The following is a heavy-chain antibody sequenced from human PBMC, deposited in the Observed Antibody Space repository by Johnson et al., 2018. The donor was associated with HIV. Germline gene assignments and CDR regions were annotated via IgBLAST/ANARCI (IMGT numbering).Heavy chain of an antibody. CDR2: ISYDGSNK. V-gene: IGHV3-30-3*01. CDR1: GFSFSTYA. Sequence: QVQLVESGGGVVQPGRSLRLSCAASGFSFSTYAMHWVRQAPGKGLEWLIVISYDGSNKYYADSVKGRFTISRDNSKNTLYLQMNSLRAEDTAVYYCARDPRLGELKIDRRGYAFDIWGQGTMVTVSS. D-gene: IGHD3-16*01. J-gene: IGHJ3*02. CDR3: ARDPRLGELKIDRRGYAFDI.